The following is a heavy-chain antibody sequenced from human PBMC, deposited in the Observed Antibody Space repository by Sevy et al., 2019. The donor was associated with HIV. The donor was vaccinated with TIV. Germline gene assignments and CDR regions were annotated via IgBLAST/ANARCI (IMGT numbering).Heavy chain of an antibody. D-gene: IGHD6-19*01. CDR2: ISGSGGGT. J-gene: IGHJ4*02. CDR1: GFTFSSYA. Sequence: GGSLRLSCAASGFTFSSYAMSWVRQAPGKGLEWVSAISGSGGGTYYADSVKGRFTISRDNSKNTLYLQMNSLRAEDTAVYYCAKDGFGSGWSISGYWGQGTLVTVSS. V-gene: IGHV3-23*01. CDR3: AKDGFGSGWSISGY.